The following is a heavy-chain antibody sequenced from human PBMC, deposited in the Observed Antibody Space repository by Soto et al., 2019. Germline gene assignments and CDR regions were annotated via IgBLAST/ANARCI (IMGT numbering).Heavy chain of an antibody. D-gene: IGHD6-13*01. CDR3: ARVIAAAGLGTPRRSNYYYYYMDV. CDR1: GYTFTSYG. V-gene: IGHV1-18*01. CDR2: ISAYNGNT. J-gene: IGHJ6*03. Sequence: ASVKVSCKASGYTFTSYGISWVRQAPGQGLEWMGWISAYNGNTNYAQKLQGRVTMTTDTSTSTAYMELRSLRSDDTAVYYCARVIAAAGLGTPRRSNYYYYYMDVWGKGTTVTVSS.